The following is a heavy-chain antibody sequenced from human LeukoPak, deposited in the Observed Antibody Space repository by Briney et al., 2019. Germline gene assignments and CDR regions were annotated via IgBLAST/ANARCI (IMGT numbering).Heavy chain of an antibody. J-gene: IGHJ4*02. CDR3: AKDSPSRTATTEVPVDY. CDR1: GLTFSSYA. CDR2: ISGSSGHT. Sequence: GGSLRLSCAASGLTFSSYAMSWVRQAPGKGLEWVSAISGSSGHTYYADSVKGRFTISRDNAKNSLYLQMNSLRAEDTAVYYCAKDSPSRTATTEVPVDYWGQGTLVTVSS. D-gene: IGHD1/OR15-1a*01. V-gene: IGHV3-23*01.